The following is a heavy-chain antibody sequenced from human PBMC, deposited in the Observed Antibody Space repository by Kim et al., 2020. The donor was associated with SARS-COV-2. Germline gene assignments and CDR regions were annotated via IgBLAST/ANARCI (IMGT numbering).Heavy chain of an antibody. CDR2: INPGNGNT. V-gene: IGHV1-3*01. CDR3: AREINRVGYGSGSYYDY. Sequence: ASVKVSCQASGYTFTSYTMHWVRQAPGQRLEWMGWINPGNGNTKYSQKFQGRITITSDTSASTVYMELSSLRSEDTAVYYCAREINRVGYGSGSYYDYWGQGTLVTASS. D-gene: IGHD3-10*01. J-gene: IGHJ4*02. CDR1: GYTFTSYT.